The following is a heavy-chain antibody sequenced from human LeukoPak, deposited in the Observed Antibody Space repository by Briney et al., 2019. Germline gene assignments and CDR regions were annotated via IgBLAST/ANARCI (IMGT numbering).Heavy chain of an antibody. CDR2: ISYDGTNK. CDR1: GFTFSIFG. CDR3: ARDWGGFSGFETSPRPLYYGMDV. D-gene: IGHD5-12*01. V-gene: IGHV3-30*03. Sequence: SGGSLRLSCAASGFTFSIFGIHWVRQAPGKGLEWVAVISYDGTNKFYGDSVKGRFTISRDNSKHPLFLQMNSLSAEDTVVYYCARDWGGFSGFETSPRPLYYGMDVWGQGTTVTVSS. J-gene: IGHJ6*02.